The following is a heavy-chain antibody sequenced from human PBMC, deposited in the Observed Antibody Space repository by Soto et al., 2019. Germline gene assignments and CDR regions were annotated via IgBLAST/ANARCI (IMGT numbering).Heavy chain of an antibody. CDR2: ISSSGSTI. CDR3: ASGGASVTTPFDY. D-gene: IGHD4-17*01. Sequence: QVQLVESGGGLVKPGGSLRLSCAASGFAFSDPYMSWIRQAPGKGLEWISYISSSGSTIYYADSVKGRFTISRDNAKKSLYLQMYSLTADDTAVYYCASGGASVTTPFDYWGQGTQVTGSS. V-gene: IGHV3-11*01. J-gene: IGHJ4*02. CDR1: GFAFSDPY.